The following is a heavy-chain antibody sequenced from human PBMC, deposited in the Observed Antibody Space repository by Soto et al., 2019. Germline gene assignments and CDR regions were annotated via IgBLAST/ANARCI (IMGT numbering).Heavy chain of an antibody. J-gene: IGHJ6*02. D-gene: IGHD5-12*01. V-gene: IGHV1-18*01. CDR2: ISTYNGDT. CDR1: GYTFSRSG. CDR3: AREGVAPYYYYGMDV. Sequence: ASVKVSCKASGYTFSRSGMSGVRQAPGQGLEWMGWISTYNGDTNYAQTFQGRVTMTTDTSTSTVHMEVRSLRSDDTAVYYCAREGVAPYYYYGMDVWGQGTPLTVSS.